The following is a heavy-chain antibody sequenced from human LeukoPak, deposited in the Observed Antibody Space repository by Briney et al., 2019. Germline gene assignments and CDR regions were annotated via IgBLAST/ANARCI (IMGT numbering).Heavy chain of an antibody. CDR2: ISGSGGST. D-gene: IGHD2-2*01. J-gene: IGHJ4*02. V-gene: IGHV3-23*01. CDR3: AKVDAGDCSSTSCYVDY. CDR1: GFTFSSYG. Sequence: PGGSLRLSCAASGFTFSSYGMSWVRQAPGKGLEWVSAISGSGGSTYYADSVKGRFTISRDNSKNTLYLQMDSLRAEDTAVYYCAKVDAGDCSSTSCYVDYWGQGTLVTVSS.